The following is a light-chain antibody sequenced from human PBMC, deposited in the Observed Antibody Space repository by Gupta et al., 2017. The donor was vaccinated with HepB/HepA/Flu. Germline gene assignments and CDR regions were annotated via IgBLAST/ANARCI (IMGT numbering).Light chain of an antibody. J-gene: IGKJ1*01. Sequence: DIQMSQSPSTLSASVGDRVTITCRASEGIGDWVAWYQQKPGHAPKLLIYRAASLETGVPSRFSGSRSGTEFTLTISSLQPDDFAVYYCQQYNAYPWTFGLGTKVDFK. CDR3: QQYNAYPWT. CDR2: RAA. V-gene: IGKV1-5*03. CDR1: EGIGDW.